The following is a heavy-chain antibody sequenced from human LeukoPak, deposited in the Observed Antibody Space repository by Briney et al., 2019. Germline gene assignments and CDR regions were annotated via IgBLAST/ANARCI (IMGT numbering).Heavy chain of an antibody. J-gene: IGHJ6*03. CDR3: ARDIVVVVAAKTAKDYYYYYYMDV. CDR1: GYTFTGYY. CDR2: INLNSGGT. Sequence: ASVKVSCKASGYTFTGYYMHWVRQAPGQGLEWMGWINLNSGGTNYAQKFQGRVTMTRDTSISTAYMELSRLRSDDTAVYYCARDIVVVVAAKTAKDYYYYYYMDVWGKRTTVTVSS. D-gene: IGHD2-15*01. V-gene: IGHV1-2*02.